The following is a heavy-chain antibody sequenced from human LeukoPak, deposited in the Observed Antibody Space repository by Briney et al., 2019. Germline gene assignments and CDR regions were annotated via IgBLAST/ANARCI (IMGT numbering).Heavy chain of an antibody. CDR1: GYTFTNYD. CDR2: MNPNSGNT. Sequence: GASVKVSCKASGYTFTNYDINWVRRATGQGLEWMGWMNPNSGNTGYAQKFQGWVTMTRDTSISTAYMELSRLRSDDTAVYYCARGLKVRGVPKNWFDPWGQGTLVTVSS. D-gene: IGHD3-10*01. J-gene: IGHJ5*02. V-gene: IGHV1-8*01. CDR3: ARGLKVRGVPKNWFDP.